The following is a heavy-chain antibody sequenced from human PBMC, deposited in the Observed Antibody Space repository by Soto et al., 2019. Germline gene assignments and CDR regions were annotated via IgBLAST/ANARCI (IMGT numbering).Heavy chain of an antibody. CDR1: GFTFDDYA. V-gene: IGHV3-9*01. D-gene: IGHD4-17*01. CDR2: ISWHGRSI. Sequence: EAQLVESGGGLVQPGRSLRLSCAASGFTFDDYAMHWVRRAPGKGLEWVSVISWHGRSIGYADSVKGRFTISRDNDKKTVYLQMNSLRAEDTALYYCVKALRSTASLSFDLWGRGTLVSVSS. J-gene: IGHJ2*01. CDR3: VKALRSTASLSFDL.